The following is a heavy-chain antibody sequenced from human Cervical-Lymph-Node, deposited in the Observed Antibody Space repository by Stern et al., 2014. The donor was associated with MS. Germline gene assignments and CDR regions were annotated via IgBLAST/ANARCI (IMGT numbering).Heavy chain of an antibody. CDR2: IYYSGTT. V-gene: IGHV4-39*01. J-gene: IGHJ4*02. CDR3: ARHRGPDYGDYYSPYYFDY. CDR1: GGSISSSSYY. D-gene: IGHD4-17*01. Sequence: QVQLQESGPGLVKPSETLSLTCTVSGGSISSSSYYWGWIRQPPGKGLEWIGSIYYSGTTYHTPSLKSRVTISGDTSKNQFSLKLSPVTAADTAVYYCARHRGPDYGDYYSPYYFDYWGQGTLVTVSS.